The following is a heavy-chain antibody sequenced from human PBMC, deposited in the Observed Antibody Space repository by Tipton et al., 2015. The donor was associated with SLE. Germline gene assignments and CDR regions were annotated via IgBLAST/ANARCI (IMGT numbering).Heavy chain of an antibody. D-gene: IGHD6-19*01. CDR1: GFTFSSYG. J-gene: IGHJ4*02. Sequence: SGFTFSSYGIHWVRQAPGKGLEWVAFIRYDGSDRCYADSVKGRFTISRDDSKNTLYLQMNSLRAEDTAMYYCVPRATGYNIGWTGFWGQGTLVTVSS. V-gene: IGHV3-30*02. CDR3: VPRATGYNIGWTGF. CDR2: IRYDGSDR.